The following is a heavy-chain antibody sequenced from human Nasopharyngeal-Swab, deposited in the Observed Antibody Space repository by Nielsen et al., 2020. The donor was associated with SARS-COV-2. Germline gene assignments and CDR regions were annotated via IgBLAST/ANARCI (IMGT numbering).Heavy chain of an antibody. CDR1: GYTFTSYG. D-gene: IGHD3-3*01. Sequence: ASVKVSCKASGYTFTSYGISWVRQAPGQGLEWMGWISAYNGNTNYAQKLQGRVTMTTDTSTSTAYMELRSLRSDDTAVYYCAREILRFLEWLLPDAFDIWGKGTMVTVSS. J-gene: IGHJ3*02. CDR3: AREILRFLEWLLPDAFDI. CDR2: ISAYNGNT. V-gene: IGHV1-18*01.